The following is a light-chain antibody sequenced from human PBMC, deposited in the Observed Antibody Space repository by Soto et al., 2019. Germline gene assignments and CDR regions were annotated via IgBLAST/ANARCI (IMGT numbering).Light chain of an antibody. V-gene: IGKV3-20*01. CDR3: QQYGNTPSIT. J-gene: IGKJ5*01. CDR1: QSVTSNY. Sequence: EIVLTQSPGTLSLSPGERATLSCRASQSVTSNYLAWYQLKPGQAPRLLIYAASNTATGIPDRFSGSGSGTDFTLSISRLEPEDFAVYYCQQYGNTPSITFGQGTRLEIK. CDR2: AAS.